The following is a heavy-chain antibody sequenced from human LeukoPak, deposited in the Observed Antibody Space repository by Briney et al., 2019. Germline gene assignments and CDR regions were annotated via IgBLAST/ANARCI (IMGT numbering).Heavy chain of an antibody. CDR3: ARGLVAATHYFDY. J-gene: IGHJ4*02. Sequence: SETLSLTCTVSGGSISSYYWSWIRQPPGKGLEWIGYIYYSGSTNYNPSLKSRVTISVDTSKNQFSLKLSPVTAADTAVYYCARGLVAATHYFDYWGQGTPVTVSS. CDR2: IYYSGST. D-gene: IGHD2-15*01. CDR1: GGSISSYY. V-gene: IGHV4-59*01.